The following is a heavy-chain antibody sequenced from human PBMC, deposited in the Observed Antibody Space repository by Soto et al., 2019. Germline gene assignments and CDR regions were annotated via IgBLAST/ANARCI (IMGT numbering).Heavy chain of an antibody. J-gene: IGHJ6*02. D-gene: IGHD2-15*01. CDR2: IAYDGSNA. V-gene: IGHV3-30-3*01. CDR1: GFTFRNYA. Sequence: QVQLVESGGGVVQPGGSLSLSCAASGFTFRNYAMHWVRQAPGKGLECLAVIAYDGSNAFYRDSVKGRFTISRANSRNALYLHMTSLRSEDTGVYYCARGDREDILVVVGARPGEYGIDIWGQGTTVTVSS. CDR3: ARGDREDILVVVGARPGEYGIDI.